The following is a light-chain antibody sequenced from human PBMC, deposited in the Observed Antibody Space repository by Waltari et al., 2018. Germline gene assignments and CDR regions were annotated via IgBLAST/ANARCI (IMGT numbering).Light chain of an antibody. J-gene: IGKJ1*01. CDR3: QHYVRLPAT. Sequence: SCRASQGVSRTLAWYQQKPGQAPRLLIYGASTRATGIPERFSGGGSGTDFSLTINRLEPEDFAVYYCQHYVRLPATFGQGTKVEIK. CDR1: QGVSRT. V-gene: IGKV3-20*01. CDR2: GAS.